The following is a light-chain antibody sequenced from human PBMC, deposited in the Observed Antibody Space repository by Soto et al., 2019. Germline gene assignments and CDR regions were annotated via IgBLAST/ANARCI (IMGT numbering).Light chain of an antibody. J-gene: IGKJ1*01. CDR2: DAS. CDR3: QQYDTYPWT. CDR1: QRMSAW. V-gene: IGKV1-5*01. Sequence: DTQMTQSPTTLSASVGDRVIITCRASQRMSAWLAWYQQKPGKAPTLLIYDASSLENGVPSRFSGSGSGTDFTLTISSLQPDDFATYYCQQYDTYPWTFGQGTKVEIK.